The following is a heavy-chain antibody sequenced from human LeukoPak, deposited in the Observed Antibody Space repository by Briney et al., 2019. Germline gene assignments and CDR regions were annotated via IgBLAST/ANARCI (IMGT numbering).Heavy chain of an antibody. Sequence: ASVKVSCKTSGYTFTSYYMHWLRQAPGQGLEWMGWINPNNGATHCAQKFQGRVTLTRDTSISTVYMELSRLTSDDTAVYYCARDLTTYSPDVVYWGLGTLVTVSS. J-gene: IGHJ4*02. V-gene: IGHV1-2*02. CDR1: GYTFTSYY. CDR2: INPNNGAT. CDR3: ARDLTTYSPDVVY. D-gene: IGHD1-26*01.